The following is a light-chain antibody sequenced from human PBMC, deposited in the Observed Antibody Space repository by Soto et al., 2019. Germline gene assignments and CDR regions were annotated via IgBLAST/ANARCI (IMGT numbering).Light chain of an antibody. J-gene: IGLJ2*01. V-gene: IGLV4-69*01. CDR1: SGHSSYA. CDR2: LDSDGSH. Sequence: QSVLTQSPSASASLGASVKLTCTLSSGHSSYAIAWHQQQPEKGPRYLMKLDSDGSHTKGDAIPDRFSGSSSGAERYLTISSLQSKDEADYYCQTWGTGIHVVFGGGTKLTVL. CDR3: QTWGTGIHVV.